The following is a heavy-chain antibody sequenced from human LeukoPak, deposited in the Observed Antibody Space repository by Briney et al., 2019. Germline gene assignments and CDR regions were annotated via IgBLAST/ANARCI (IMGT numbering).Heavy chain of an antibody. CDR2: IIPIFGTA. Sequence: SVKVSFTASGGTFSSYAISWVRQAPGQGLEWMGGIIPIFGTANYAQKFQGRVTITADESTSTAYMELSSLRSEDTAVYYCARDGYSSSSGTHYYYYYGMDVWGQGTTVTVSS. CDR3: ARDGYSSSSGTHYYYYYGMDV. CDR1: GGTFSSYA. V-gene: IGHV1-69*13. J-gene: IGHJ6*02. D-gene: IGHD6-6*01.